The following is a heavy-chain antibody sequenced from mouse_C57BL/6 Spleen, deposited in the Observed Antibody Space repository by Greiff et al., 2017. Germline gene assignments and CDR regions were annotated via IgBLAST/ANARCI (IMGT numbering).Heavy chain of an antibody. Sequence: EVKLVESGGGLVKPGGSLKLSCAASGFTFSSYAMSWVRQTPEKRLEWVATISDGGSYTYNPDNVKGRLTISRDNAKNNLYLQMSHLKAEDTAMYYCAREGLRRSGLAYWGQGTLVTFSA. CDR3: AREGLRRSGLAY. CDR2: ISDGGSYT. D-gene: IGHD2-4*01. CDR1: GFTFSSYA. V-gene: IGHV5-4*01. J-gene: IGHJ3*01.